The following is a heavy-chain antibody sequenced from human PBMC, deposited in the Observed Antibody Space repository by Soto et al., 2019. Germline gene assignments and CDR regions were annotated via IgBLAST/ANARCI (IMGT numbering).Heavy chain of an antibody. CDR3: ARLAYSHYST. CDR1: GGSIKVGGYY. CDR2: IYYSGTT. V-gene: IGHV4-39*01. D-gene: IGHD5-12*01. J-gene: IGHJ4*02. Sequence: PSETLSLTCTVSGGSIKVGGYYWGWIRQPPGKGLEWVATIYYSGTTYYNPSLKSRLTISLDTSRNQFSLDLTSVTAADTAVYYCARLAYSHYSTWGQGTLVTV.